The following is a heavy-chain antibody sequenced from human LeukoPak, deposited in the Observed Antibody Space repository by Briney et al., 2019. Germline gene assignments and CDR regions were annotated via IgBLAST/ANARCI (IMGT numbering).Heavy chain of an antibody. CDR1: GFTVTSNY. CDR3: ARGDGYLIRD. CDR2: INNGGNT. Sequence: PGGSLTLSCAASGFTVTSNYMNWVRQAPWKGLEWVSVINNGGNTHSADSVKGRFTISRDNSKNTLYLQMSSLRVEDTAVYYCARGDGYLIRDWGQGTLVTVSS. D-gene: IGHD5-24*01. V-gene: IGHV3-66*01. J-gene: IGHJ4*02.